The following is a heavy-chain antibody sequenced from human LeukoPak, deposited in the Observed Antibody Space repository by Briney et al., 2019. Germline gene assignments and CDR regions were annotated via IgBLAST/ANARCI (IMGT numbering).Heavy chain of an antibody. CDR1: GFTFSSYG. CDR3: AKDRGSCWRGWFDP. J-gene: IGHJ5*02. D-gene: IGHD2-15*01. CDR2: IRYDGSNK. Sequence: AGGSLRLSCAASGFTFSSYGMHWVRQAPGKGLEWVAFIRYDGSNKYYADSVKGRFTISRDNSKNTLYLQMNSLRAEDTAVYYCAKDRGSCWRGWFDPWGQGTLVTVSS. V-gene: IGHV3-30*02.